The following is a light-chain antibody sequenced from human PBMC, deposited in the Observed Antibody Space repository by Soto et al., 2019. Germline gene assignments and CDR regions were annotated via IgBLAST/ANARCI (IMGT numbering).Light chain of an antibody. CDR1: QSVSSY. CDR3: QQRSNWPLT. V-gene: IGKV3-11*01. CDR2: DAS. J-gene: IGKJ5*01. Sequence: DIVLTQSPGTLSLSLGDRATLSFRASQSVSSYLAWYQQKPGQAPRLLIYDASNRATGIPARFSGSGSGTDFTLTISSLEPEDFAVYYCQQRSNWPLTFGQGTRLEIK.